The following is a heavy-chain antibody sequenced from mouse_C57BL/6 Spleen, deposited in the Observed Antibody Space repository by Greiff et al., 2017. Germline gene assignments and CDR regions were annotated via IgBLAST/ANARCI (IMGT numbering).Heavy chain of an antibody. J-gene: IGHJ3*01. CDR3: TREDSNYVFAY. CDR2: ISSGGDYI. CDR1: GFTFSSYA. D-gene: IGHD2-5*01. Sequence: EVQGVESGEGLVKPGGSLKLSCAASGFTFSSYAMSWVRQTPEKRLEWVAYISSGGDYIYYADTVKGRFTISRDNARNTLYLQMSSLKSEDTAMYYCTREDSNYVFAYWGQGTLVTVSA. V-gene: IGHV5-9-1*02.